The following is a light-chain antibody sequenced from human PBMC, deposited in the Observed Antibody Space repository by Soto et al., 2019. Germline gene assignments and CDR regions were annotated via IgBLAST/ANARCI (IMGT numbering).Light chain of an antibody. CDR2: GAA. CDR3: QQYNYGYT. V-gene: IGKV3-15*01. Sequence: EIVMTQSPVTLSVSPGERATLSCRASQSFSSNLAWYQQKPGQAPRLLIYGAATRATGIPARFSGSGSGTEFTLTISSLQSEDSAVYYCQQYNYGYTFGQGTKLEIK. CDR1: QSFSSN. J-gene: IGKJ2*01.